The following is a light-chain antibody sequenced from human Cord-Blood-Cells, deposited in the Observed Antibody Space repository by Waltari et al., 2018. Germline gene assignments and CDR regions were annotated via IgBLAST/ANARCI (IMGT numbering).Light chain of an antibody. CDR2: WAS. CDR1: QSVLYSSNNKNY. J-gene: IGKJ1*01. V-gene: IGKV4-1*01. Sequence: DIVMTQSPDSLAVSLGERATINCKSSQSVLYSSNNKNYLAWYQQKPGQPPQLLIYWASTRESGVPDRFSGGGSGTDFTLTISSLQAEDVAVYYCQQYYSTPPTFGQGTKVEIK. CDR3: QQYYSTPPT.